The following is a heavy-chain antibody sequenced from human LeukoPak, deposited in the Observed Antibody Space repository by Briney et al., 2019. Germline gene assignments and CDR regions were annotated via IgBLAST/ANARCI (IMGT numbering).Heavy chain of an antibody. CDR2: TYFGGTT. CDR3: ARDSEGDGYNFDT. D-gene: IGHD5-24*01. CDR1: GFAINTNY. Sequence: GGSLRLSCVASGFAINTNYMNWVRQAPGKELEWVSITYFGGTTYYADSVKGRFTISRDNSKNTLYLQMNSLRADDTAVYYCARDSEGDGYNFDTWGRGTLVTVSS. J-gene: IGHJ5*02. V-gene: IGHV3-53*01.